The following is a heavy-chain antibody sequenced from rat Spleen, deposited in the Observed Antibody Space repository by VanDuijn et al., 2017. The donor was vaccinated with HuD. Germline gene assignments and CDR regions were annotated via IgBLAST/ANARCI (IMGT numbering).Heavy chain of an antibody. Sequence: VQLVESGGGLVRPGGSLKLSCSVSGFTFSNFDMAWVRQPPGKGLEWMGVIWTGGSTAYNSLLKSRLSITRDISKSQVFLKMNSLQTEDTATYYCARANRESYAHFDYWGQGVMVTVSS. J-gene: IGHJ2*01. D-gene: IGHD1-12*01. CDR2: IWTGGST. CDR3: ARANRESYAHFDY. CDR1: GFTFSNFD. V-gene: IGHV2-45*01.